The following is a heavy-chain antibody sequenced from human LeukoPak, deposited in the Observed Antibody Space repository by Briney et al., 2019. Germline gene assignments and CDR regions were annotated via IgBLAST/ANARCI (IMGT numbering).Heavy chain of an antibody. CDR2: IIPIFGTA. J-gene: IGHJ6*03. V-gene: IGHV1-69*13. CDR3: ARAGVYYDMFYKDV. D-gene: IGHD3-9*01. CDR1: GGTFSSYA. Sequence: ASVKVSCKASGGTFSSYAISWVRQAPGQGLEWMGGIIPIFGTANYAQKFQGRVTITADESTSTAYMELSSLRSEDTAVYYCARAGVYYDMFYKDVWGKGTTVTISS.